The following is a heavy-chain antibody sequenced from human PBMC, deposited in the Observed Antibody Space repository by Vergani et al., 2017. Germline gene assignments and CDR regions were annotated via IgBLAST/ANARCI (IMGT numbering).Heavy chain of an antibody. D-gene: IGHD2-2*01. CDR2: INPNSGGT. V-gene: IGHV1-2*02. CDR1: GYTFTGYY. CDR3: ARIGYCSSTSCYHINWFDP. J-gene: IGHJ5*02. Sequence: QVQLVQSGAEVQKPGASVKVSCKASGYTFTGYYMHWVRQAPGQGLEWMGWINPNSGGTNYAQKFQGRVTMTRDTSISTAYMELSRLRSDDTAVYYCARIGYCSSTSCYHINWFDPWGQGTLVTVSS.